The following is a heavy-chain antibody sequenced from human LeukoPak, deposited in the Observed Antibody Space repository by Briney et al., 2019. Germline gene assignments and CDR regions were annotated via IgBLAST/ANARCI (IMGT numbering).Heavy chain of an antibody. V-gene: IGHV3-30*18. CDR3: AKGREVKQQLVLSDY. J-gene: IGHJ4*02. Sequence: PGGSLRLSRAASGFTFSSYGMHWVRQAPGKGLEWVAVISYDGSNKYYADSVKGRFTISRDNSKDTLYLQMNSLRAEDTAVYYCAKGREVKQQLVLSDYWGQGTLVTVSS. CDR2: ISYDGSNK. D-gene: IGHD6-13*01. CDR1: GFTFSSYG.